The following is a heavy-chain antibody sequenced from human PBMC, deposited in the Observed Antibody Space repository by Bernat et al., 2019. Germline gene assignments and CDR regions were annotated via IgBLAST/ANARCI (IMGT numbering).Heavy chain of an antibody. CDR3: AREAMGGEGPFDI. CDR1: GFTFNSHG. V-gene: IGHV3-33*01. CDR2: IWYDGSNQ. D-gene: IGHD2-21*01. Sequence: QVQLVESGGGVVQPGRSLRLSCAASGFTFNSHGMHWVRQTPGKGLEWVAVIWYDGSNQYYADSVKGRFTISRDNSKNTVNLQMNSLRAEDTALYYCAREAMGGEGPFDIWGQGTTVTVSS. J-gene: IGHJ3*02.